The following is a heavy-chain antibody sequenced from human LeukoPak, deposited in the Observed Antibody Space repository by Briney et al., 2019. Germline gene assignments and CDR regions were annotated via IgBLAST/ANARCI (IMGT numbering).Heavy chain of an antibody. J-gene: IGHJ4*02. V-gene: IGHV3-9*01. CDR2: ISWNSGSI. D-gene: IGHD3-22*01. CDR1: GFTFDDYA. Sequence: PGRSLRLSCAASGFTFDDYAMHWVRQAPGKGLEWVSGISWNSGSIGYADSVKGRFTISRDNAKNSLYLQMNSLRAGDTALYYCAKDRNYYDSSGYYSWGQGTLVTVSS. CDR3: AKDRNYYDSSGYYS.